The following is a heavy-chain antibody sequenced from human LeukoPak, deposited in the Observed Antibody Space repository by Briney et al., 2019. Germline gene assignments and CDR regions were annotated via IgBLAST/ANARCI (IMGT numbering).Heavy chain of an antibody. CDR3: AKDSMFSGTSLTIDAFDM. CDR1: GFTFSSHA. Sequence: GGSLRLSCAASGFTFSSHAMSWVRQAPGKGLGWVSSISGSGGSTYHAGSVKGRFTISRDNSKNTLYLQMNSLRAEDTAVYYCAKDSMFSGTSLTIDAFDMWGQGTMVTVSS. J-gene: IGHJ3*02. CDR2: ISGSGGST. V-gene: IGHV3-23*01. D-gene: IGHD1-1*01.